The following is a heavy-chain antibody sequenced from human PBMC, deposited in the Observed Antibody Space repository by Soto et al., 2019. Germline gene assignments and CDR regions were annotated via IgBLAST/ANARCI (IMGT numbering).Heavy chain of an antibody. D-gene: IGHD3-16*02. V-gene: IGHV3-73*01. CDR3: TSHLVELAFPRAFDI. CDR1: GFTVSGSA. J-gene: IGHJ3*02. CDR2: IRSKTNSYAT. Sequence: EVQLVESGGGLVQPGGSLKLSCAASGFTVSGSAVHWVRQASGKGLEWVGRIRSKTNSYATAYAASVKGRFTISRADSKNKAYLQMNSLKTEDTAVYYCTSHLVELAFPRAFDIWGQGTMVTVSS.